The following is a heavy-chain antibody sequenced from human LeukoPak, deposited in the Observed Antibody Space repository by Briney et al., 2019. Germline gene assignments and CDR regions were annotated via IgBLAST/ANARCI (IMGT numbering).Heavy chain of an antibody. V-gene: IGHV4-38-2*01. J-gene: IGHJ5*02. D-gene: IGHD5-12*01. CDR2: IYHSGST. Sequence: PSETLSLTCAVSGYSISSGYYWGWIRQPPGKGLEWIGSIYHSGSTYYNPSLKSRVTISEDTSKNQFSLKLSSVTAADTAVYYCARILHIGGPPNWFDPWGQGTLAAVSS. CDR3: ARILHIGGPPNWFDP. CDR1: GYSISSGYY.